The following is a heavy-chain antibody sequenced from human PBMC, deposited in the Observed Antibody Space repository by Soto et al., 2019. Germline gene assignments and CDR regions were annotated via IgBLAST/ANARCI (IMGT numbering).Heavy chain of an antibody. V-gene: IGHV3-23*01. CDR3: AKVGPSSGWTRDAFDI. Sequence: GGSRRLSCAASGFTFSSYAMSWVRQAPGKGLEWVSGISGSGGSTNYADSVKGRFTISRDNSKNTLYVQMNSLRAEDTAVYYCAKVGPSSGWTRDAFDIWGQGTMVTVSS. J-gene: IGHJ3*02. CDR1: GFTFSSYA. D-gene: IGHD6-25*01. CDR2: ISGSGGST.